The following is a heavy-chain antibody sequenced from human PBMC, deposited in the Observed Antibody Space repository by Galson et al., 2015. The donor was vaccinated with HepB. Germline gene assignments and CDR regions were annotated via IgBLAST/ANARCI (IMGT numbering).Heavy chain of an antibody. CDR1: GGSISSSSYY. V-gene: IGHV4-39*01. D-gene: IGHD6-25*01. CDR2: IYYSGST. Sequence: SETLSLTCTVSGGSISSSSYYWGWIRQPPGKGLEWIGSIYYSGSTYYNPSLKSRVTISVDTSKNQFSLKLSSVTAADTAVYYCARSSGWDSDFDYWGQGTLVTVSS. J-gene: IGHJ4*02. CDR3: ARSSGWDSDFDY.